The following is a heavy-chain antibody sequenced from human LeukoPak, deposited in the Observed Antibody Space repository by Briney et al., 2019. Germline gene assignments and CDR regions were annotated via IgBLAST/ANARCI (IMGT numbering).Heavy chain of an antibody. J-gene: IGHJ4*02. CDR2: IYYSGST. CDR3: AISDGYCSSTTCYNPFDY. D-gene: IGHD2-2*02. V-gene: IGHV4-59*12. Sequence: SETLSLTCTVSGGSISSYYWSWIRQPPGKGLEWIGYIYYSGSTYYNPSLKSRASLSVDTSKNQFSLKLSSVTAADTAVYYCAISDGYCSSTTCYNPFDYWGQGTLVTVSS. CDR1: GGSISSYY.